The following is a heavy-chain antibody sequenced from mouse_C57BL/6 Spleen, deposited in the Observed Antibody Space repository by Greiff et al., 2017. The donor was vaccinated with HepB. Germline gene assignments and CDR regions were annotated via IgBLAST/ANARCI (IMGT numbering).Heavy chain of an antibody. V-gene: IGHV7-3*01. J-gene: IGHJ4*01. CDR2: IRNKANGYTT. Sequence: EVQLVESGGGLVQPGGSLSLSCAASGFTFTDYYMSWVRQPPGKALEWLGFIRNKANGYTTEYSASVKGRFTISGDNSQSILYLQMNALRAEDSATYYCASYAMDYWGQGTSVTVSS. CDR3: ASYAMDY. CDR1: GFTFTDYY.